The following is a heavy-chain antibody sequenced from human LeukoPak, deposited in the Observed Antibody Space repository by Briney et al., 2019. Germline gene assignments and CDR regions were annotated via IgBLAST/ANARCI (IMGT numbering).Heavy chain of an antibody. CDR2: IKEDGSEQ. J-gene: IGHJ4*02. V-gene: IGHV3-7*01. CDR3: ARDSFETDIDY. D-gene: IGHD1-14*01. Sequence: GGSLRLSCAASGSIFSSYSMSWVREAPGKGLEWVANIKEDGSEQYYVGSLKGRFTISRDNAKNSLYLQMNSLRAEDTAVYYCARDSFETDIDYWGQGTLVTVSS. CDR1: GSIFSSYS.